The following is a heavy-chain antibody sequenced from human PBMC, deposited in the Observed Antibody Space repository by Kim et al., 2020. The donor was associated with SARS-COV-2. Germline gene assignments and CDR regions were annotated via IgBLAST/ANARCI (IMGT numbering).Heavy chain of an antibody. V-gene: IGHV4-59*01. J-gene: IGHJ5*02. Sequence: LKSRVTISVDTSKNQFSLKLSSVTAADTAVYYCARTKGIAAAGRDNWFDPWGQGTLVTVSS. CDR3: ARTKGIAAAGRDNWFDP. D-gene: IGHD6-13*01.